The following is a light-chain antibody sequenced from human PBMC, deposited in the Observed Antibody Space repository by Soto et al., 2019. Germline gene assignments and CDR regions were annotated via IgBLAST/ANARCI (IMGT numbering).Light chain of an antibody. V-gene: IGLV2-8*01. CDR2: EVS. CDR1: SSDVGGYNY. Sequence: QSALTQPPSASGSPGQSVTISCTGTSSDVGGYNYVSWYQQHPGKAPKLMMYEVSKRPSGVPDRFSGSTSGNKASLTVSWRQAEDDADYHCGSYGGSTFYVFGTGTKLTVL. CDR3: GSYGGSTFYV. J-gene: IGLJ1*01.